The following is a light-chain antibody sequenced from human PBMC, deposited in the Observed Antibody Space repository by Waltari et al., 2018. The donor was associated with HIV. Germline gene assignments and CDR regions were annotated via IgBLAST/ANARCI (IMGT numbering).Light chain of an antibody. CDR3: GTWDSSLSVVV. J-gene: IGLJ2*01. Sequence: QSVLTQPPSASGTPGQRVTISCSGSSSNIGSYYVYWYQQLPRTAPKLLIYRNNHRPSGIPARFSGSKSGTSVTLGITGLQTGDEADYYCGTWDSSLSVVVFGGGTKLTVL. V-gene: IGLV1-47*01. CDR1: SSNIGSYY. CDR2: RNN.